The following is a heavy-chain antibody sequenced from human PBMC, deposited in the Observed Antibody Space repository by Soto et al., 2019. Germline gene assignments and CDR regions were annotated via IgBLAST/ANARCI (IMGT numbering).Heavy chain of an antibody. Sequence: SETLSLTCAVYGGSFSGYDWTWIRQPPGTGLEWIGEINHSGSTNYNPSLKSRVTISVDRSKNQFSLKLSSVTAADTAVYYCAGGIAARPLGYWGQGTLVTVSS. CDR1: GGSFSGYD. CDR2: INHSGST. V-gene: IGHV4-34*01. D-gene: IGHD6-6*01. CDR3: AGGIAARPLGY. J-gene: IGHJ4*02.